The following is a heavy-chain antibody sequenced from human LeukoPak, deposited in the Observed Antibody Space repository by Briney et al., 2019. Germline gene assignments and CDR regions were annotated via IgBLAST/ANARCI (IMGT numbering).Heavy chain of an antibody. D-gene: IGHD5-18*01. CDR2: IYPGDSDT. CDR1: GSSFTSYW. J-gene: IGHJ4*02. Sequence: GASLKISYKGSGSSFTSYWIGWGRRMPGKGLEWMGIIYPGDSDTRYSPSLQGQVTISADKSISTAYLQWSSLKASDTAMYYCARSVDTAMVEDYWGQGTLVTVSS. CDR3: ARSVDTAMVEDY. V-gene: IGHV5-51*01.